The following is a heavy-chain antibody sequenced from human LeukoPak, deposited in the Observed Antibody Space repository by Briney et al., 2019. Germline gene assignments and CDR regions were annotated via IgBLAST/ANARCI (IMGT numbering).Heavy chain of an antibody. V-gene: IGHV3-23*01. CDR2: ISGNGGTT. CDR1: GFIFDRYV. J-gene: IGHJ1*01. Sequence: GGSLRLSCAASGFIFDRYVMSWVRQAPGKGLEWVSGISGNGGTTYYPDSVKGRFTISRDNSRNTLYLQMNSLRGDDTAVYYCAKDRIGCSGVCFSDTETFQNWGQGILVTVSS. CDR3: AKDRIGCSGVCFSDTETFQN. D-gene: IGHD2-21*02.